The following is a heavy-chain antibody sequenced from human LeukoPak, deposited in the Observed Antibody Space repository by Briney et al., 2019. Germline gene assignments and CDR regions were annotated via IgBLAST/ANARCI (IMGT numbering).Heavy chain of an antibody. CDR2: ISDSGGST. CDR1: GFTFSSYV. J-gene: IGHJ4*02. V-gene: IGHV3-23*01. Sequence: PGGSLRLSCAASGFTFSSYVMSWVRRAPGKGLEWVSAISDSGGSTYYADPVKGRFTISRDNSKNTLFLQMNSLRAEDTAVYYCAKFYDSSTYYSNFDYWGQGTLVTVSS. CDR3: AKFYDSSTYYSNFDY. D-gene: IGHD3-22*01.